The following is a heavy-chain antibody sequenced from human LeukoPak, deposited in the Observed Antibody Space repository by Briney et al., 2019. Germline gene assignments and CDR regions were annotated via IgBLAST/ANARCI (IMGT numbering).Heavy chain of an antibody. CDR2: IYHTGST. D-gene: IGHD2-2*01. Sequence: SETLSLTCDVSGGSISSGLYSWSWIRQPLEKGLEWIGYIYHTGSTYYNPSLKSRVTISVDTSKNQFSLRLSSVTAADTAVYYCARLQYCSGTSCYWFDPWGQGTLVTVSS. CDR1: GGSISSGLYS. V-gene: IGHV4-30-2*01. J-gene: IGHJ5*02. CDR3: ARLQYCSGTSCYWFDP.